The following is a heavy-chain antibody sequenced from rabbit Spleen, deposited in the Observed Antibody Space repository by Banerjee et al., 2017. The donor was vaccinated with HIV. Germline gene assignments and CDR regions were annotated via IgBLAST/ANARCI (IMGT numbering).Heavy chain of an antibody. J-gene: IGHJ4*01. CDR3: ARDLVAVIGWNFNL. V-gene: IGHV1S47*01. D-gene: IGHD5-1*01. Sequence: QEQLVESGGGLVQPEGSLTLTCKASGFDFSNNAMCWVRQTPGKGPEWIACIYNGDGSKYYASWVNGRFTISRSTSLNTVTLQMTSLTVADTATYFCARDLVAVIGWNFNLWGPGTLVTVS. CDR2: IYNGDGSK. CDR1: GFDFSNNA.